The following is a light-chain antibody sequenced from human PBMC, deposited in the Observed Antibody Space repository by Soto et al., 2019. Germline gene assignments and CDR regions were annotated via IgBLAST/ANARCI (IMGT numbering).Light chain of an antibody. Sequence: MTQSPATLSVYQRERATLSCRASQSVSSDLAWYHQKPGQAPRLLIYGASTRATGIPARFSGSGSGTEFTLTINSLQSEDFAVYYCQQYNNWPRTFGQGTKVDIK. V-gene: IGKV3-15*01. CDR2: GAS. J-gene: IGKJ1*01. CDR1: QSVSSD. CDR3: QQYNNWPRT.